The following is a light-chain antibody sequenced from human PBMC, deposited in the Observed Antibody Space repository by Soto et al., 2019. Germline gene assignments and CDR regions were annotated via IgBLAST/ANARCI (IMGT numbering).Light chain of an antibody. V-gene: IGLV2-14*01. CDR1: SSDIGSYNY. J-gene: IGLJ1*01. CDR2: EVS. Sequence: QSALTQPASVPGSPGRSITVSCTGTSSDIGSYNYVSWYQQHPGKAPKLLIYEVSDRPSGVSNRFSGSKSGNTASLTISGLQAEDEADYYCSSYTATNTLVFGTGTKVTVL. CDR3: SSYTATNTLV.